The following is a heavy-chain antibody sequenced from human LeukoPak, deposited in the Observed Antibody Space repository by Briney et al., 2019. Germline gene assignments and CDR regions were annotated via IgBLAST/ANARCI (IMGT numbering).Heavy chain of an antibody. V-gene: IGHV3-23*01. CDR1: GFTFSNYA. CDR3: AKAERIAGTVLVDY. J-gene: IGHJ4*02. D-gene: IGHD1-7*01. CDR2: INGRGDTT. Sequence: PGGALRLSCAASGFTFSNYAMSWVRQAPGEGLEWVSTINGRGDTTYYADSVKGRFTISRDNSKNTLYVQMNSLRAEDTAVYYCAKAERIAGTVLVDYWGQGTLVTVSS.